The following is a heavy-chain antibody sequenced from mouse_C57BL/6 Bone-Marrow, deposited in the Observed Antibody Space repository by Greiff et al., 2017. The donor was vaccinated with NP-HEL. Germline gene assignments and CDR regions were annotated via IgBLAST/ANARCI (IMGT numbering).Heavy chain of an antibody. CDR1: GYTFTDYY. J-gene: IGHJ3*01. CDR3: ASHDYDGSWFAY. D-gene: IGHD2-4*01. V-gene: IGHV1-19*01. CDR2: INPYNGGT. Sequence: VQLQQSGPVLVKPGASVKMSCKASGYTFTDYYMNWVKQSHGKSLEWIGVINPYNGGTSYNQKFKGKATLTVDKSYSTAYMELNSLTSEDSAVYYCASHDYDGSWFAYWGQGTLVTVSA.